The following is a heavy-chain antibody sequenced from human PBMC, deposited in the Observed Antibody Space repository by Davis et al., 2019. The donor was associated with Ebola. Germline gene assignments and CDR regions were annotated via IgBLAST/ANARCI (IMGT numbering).Heavy chain of an antibody. CDR3: TRDAIYSYGLDY. CDR2: LTDSGGVT. Sequence: GESLKISCVASGFTFSTYAMGWVRQAPGKGLEWVSTLTDSGGVTYYADPVKDRFTISRDNSKNTLYLQMNSLRGEDTAVYYCTRDAIYSYGLDYWGQGTLVTVSS. CDR1: GFTFSTYA. J-gene: IGHJ4*02. V-gene: IGHV3-23*01. D-gene: IGHD5-18*01.